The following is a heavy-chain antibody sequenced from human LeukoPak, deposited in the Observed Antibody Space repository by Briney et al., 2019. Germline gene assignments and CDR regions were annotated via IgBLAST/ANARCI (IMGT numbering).Heavy chain of an antibody. CDR3: ARVADSSGYRGYYFDY. V-gene: IGHV1-2*02. Sequence: ASVTVSCTASGYTFTGYYMHWVRQAPGQGLEWIGWINPNSGGTNYAQKFQGRVTMTRDTSISTAYMELSRLRSDDTAVYYCARVADSSGYRGYYFDYWGQGTLVTVSS. D-gene: IGHD3-22*01. J-gene: IGHJ4*02. CDR1: GYTFTGYY. CDR2: INPNSGGT.